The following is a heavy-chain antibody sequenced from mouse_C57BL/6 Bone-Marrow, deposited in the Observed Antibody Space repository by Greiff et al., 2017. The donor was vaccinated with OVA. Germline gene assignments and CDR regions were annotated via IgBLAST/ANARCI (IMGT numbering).Heavy chain of an antibody. CDR2: IDPEDGDT. V-gene: IGHV14-1*01. D-gene: IGHD4-1*01. J-gene: IGHJ4*01. Sequence: VQLKESGAELVRPGASVKLSCTASGFNIKDYYMHWVKQRPEQGLEWIGRIDPEDGDTEYDPKFKGKATMTADQSSNTAYMQLSSLTSEDTAVYYCTTLTVPYAMDYWGQGTAVTVSS. CDR1: GFNIKDYY. CDR3: TTLTVPYAMDY.